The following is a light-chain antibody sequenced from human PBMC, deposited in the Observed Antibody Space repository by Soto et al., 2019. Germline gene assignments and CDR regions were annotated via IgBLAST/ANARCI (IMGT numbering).Light chain of an antibody. CDR1: SSNVGSYKL. J-gene: IGLJ3*02. CDR3: SSYTSSNTLV. V-gene: IGLV2-14*02. Sequence: QSALTQPASVSGSPGQSITISCTGTSSNVGSYKLVSWYQQHPGKAPKLMIYEVGNRPSGVSQRFSGSKSGNTASLTIFGLQAEDEADYYCSSYTSSNTLVFGGGTKVTVL. CDR2: EVG.